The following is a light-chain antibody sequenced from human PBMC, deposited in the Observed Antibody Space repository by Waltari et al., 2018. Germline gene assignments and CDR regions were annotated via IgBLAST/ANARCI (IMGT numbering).Light chain of an antibody. CDR3: QQRRNWPPLT. Sequence: ETVLTPSPATLSLSPGERATLSCRASEDISIFLAWYQQKPGQAPRLLIYDASNRATGIPARFSGSGSGTDFTRTISSLEPEDFALYYCQQRRNWPPLTFGGGTKVE. CDR1: EDISIF. CDR2: DAS. V-gene: IGKV3-11*01. J-gene: IGKJ4*01.